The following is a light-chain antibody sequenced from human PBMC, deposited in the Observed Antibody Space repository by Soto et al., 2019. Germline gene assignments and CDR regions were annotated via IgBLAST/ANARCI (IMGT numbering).Light chain of an antibody. CDR1: TSNIGGNT. J-gene: IGLJ2*01. CDR3: AAWHDSLNAVT. Sequence: QSVLTQPPSASGTPGQRVTISCSGSTSNIGGNTVNWYQQLPGTAPHLLMYSNNQRPSWGPDRCSGSSSCASAALATSRRHSEDEAAYYCAAWHDSLNAVTFGGGTKLTVL. CDR2: SNN. V-gene: IGLV1-44*01.